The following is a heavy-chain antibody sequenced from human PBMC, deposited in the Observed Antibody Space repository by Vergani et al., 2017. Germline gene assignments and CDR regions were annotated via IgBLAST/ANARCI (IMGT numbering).Heavy chain of an antibody. CDR2: IYPGDSDT. J-gene: IGHJ5*02. CDR1: GYSFTSYW. CDR3: ARGRDGSLNWFDP. V-gene: IGHV5-51*01. Sequence: EVQLVQSGAEVKKPGESLKISCKGSGYSFTSYWIGWVRQMPGKGREWMGIIYPGDSDTRYSPSFQGQFTISADKSISTAYLQWSSLKASATAMYSCARGRDGSLNWFDPWGQGTLVTVSS. D-gene: IGHD5-24*01.